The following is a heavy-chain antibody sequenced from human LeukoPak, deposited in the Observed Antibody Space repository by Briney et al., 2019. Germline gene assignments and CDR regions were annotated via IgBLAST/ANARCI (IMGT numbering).Heavy chain of an antibody. J-gene: IGHJ6*02. CDR2: IKQDGSEK. CDR3: VRAMDV. V-gene: IGHV3-7*03. CDR1: GFTFSNYW. Sequence: PGGSLRLSCVGSGFTFSNYWMNWVRQAPGKGLEWVANIKQDGSEKYYVDSVKGRFTISRDNAKNSLFLQMNSLRAEGTAVYYCVRAMDVWGQGTTVTVSS.